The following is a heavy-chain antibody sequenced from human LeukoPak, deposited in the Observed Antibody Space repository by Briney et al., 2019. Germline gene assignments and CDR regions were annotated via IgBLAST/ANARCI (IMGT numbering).Heavy chain of an antibody. CDR2: IIPIFGTA. Sequence: SVKVSCKASGGTFSSYAISWVRQAPGQGLEWVGGIIPIFGTANYAQKFQGRVTITADESTSTAYMELSSLRSEDTAVYYCARLPLRGNDEVDYWGQGTLVTVSS. J-gene: IGHJ4*02. CDR1: GGTFSSYA. V-gene: IGHV1-69*13. D-gene: IGHD1-1*01. CDR3: ARLPLRGNDEVDY.